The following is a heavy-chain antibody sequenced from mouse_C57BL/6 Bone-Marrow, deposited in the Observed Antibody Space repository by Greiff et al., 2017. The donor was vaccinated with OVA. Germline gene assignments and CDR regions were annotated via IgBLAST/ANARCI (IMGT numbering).Heavy chain of an antibody. V-gene: IGHV1-64*01. CDR1: GYTFTSYW. CDR2: IHPNSGST. J-gene: IGHJ1*03. D-gene: IGHD2-9*01. Sequence: QVQLQQPGAELVKPGASVKLSCKASGYTFTSYWMHWVKQRPGQGLEWIGMIHPNSGSTNYNEKFKSKATLTVDKSSSTAYMQLSSLTSEDSAVYYCARYLLRLGYFDVWGTGTTVTVSS. CDR3: ARYLLRLGYFDV.